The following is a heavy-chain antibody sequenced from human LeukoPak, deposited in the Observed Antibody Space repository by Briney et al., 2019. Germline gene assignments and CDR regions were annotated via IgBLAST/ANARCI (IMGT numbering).Heavy chain of an antibody. Sequence: ASETLSLTCTGSDGSISSSSYYWGWIRQPPGKGLEWIGSIYYSGSTSYNPSLKSRVTISVDTSKNQFSLSLSSVTAADTAVYYCTREPPREGVDYWGQGTLVTVSS. CDR1: DGSISSSSYY. J-gene: IGHJ4*02. V-gene: IGHV4-39*02. CDR3: TREPPREGVDY. D-gene: IGHD1-26*01. CDR2: IYYSGST.